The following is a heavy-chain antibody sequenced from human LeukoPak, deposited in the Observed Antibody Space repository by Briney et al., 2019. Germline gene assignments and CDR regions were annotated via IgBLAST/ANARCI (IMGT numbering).Heavy chain of an antibody. J-gene: IGHJ4*02. CDR2: MNPNSGNT. Sequence: GASVKVSCKASGGTFSSYTISWVRQAPGQGLEWMGRMNPNSGNTGYAQKFQGRVTITRNTSISTAYMELSSLRSEDTAVYYCARARGLIRLGELSLFSNFDYWGQGTLVTVSS. V-gene: IGHV1-8*03. CDR3: ARARGLIRLGELSLFSNFDY. D-gene: IGHD3-16*02. CDR1: GGTFSSYT.